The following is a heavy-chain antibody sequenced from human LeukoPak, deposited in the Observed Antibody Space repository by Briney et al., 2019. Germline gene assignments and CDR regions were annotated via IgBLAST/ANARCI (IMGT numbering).Heavy chain of an antibody. J-gene: IGHJ3*02. CDR2: INPSGGGT. CDR3: ARDPLNPLDAFDI. CDR1: GYTFTSNY. D-gene: IGHD1-14*01. Sequence: ASVKVSCKASGYTFTSNYMHWVRQAPGQGLEWMGIINPSGGGTSYAQKFQGRVTMTRDTSTSTVYMELSSLRSEDTAVYYCARDPLNPLDAFDIWGQGTMVTVSS. V-gene: IGHV1-46*01.